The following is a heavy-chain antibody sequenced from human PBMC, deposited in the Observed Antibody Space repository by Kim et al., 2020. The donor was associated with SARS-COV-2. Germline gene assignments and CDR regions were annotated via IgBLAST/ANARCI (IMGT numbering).Heavy chain of an antibody. CDR2: IYYSGST. Sequence: SETLSLTCTVSGGSISSYYWSWIRQPPGKGLEWIGYIYYSGSTNYNPSLKSRVTISVDTSKNQFYLKLSSVTAADTAVYYCARLNDYGSGSYYNVGWFDPWGQGTLVTVSS. V-gene: IGHV4-59*08. CDR1: GGSISSYY. D-gene: IGHD3-10*01. J-gene: IGHJ5*02. CDR3: ARLNDYGSGSYYNVGWFDP.